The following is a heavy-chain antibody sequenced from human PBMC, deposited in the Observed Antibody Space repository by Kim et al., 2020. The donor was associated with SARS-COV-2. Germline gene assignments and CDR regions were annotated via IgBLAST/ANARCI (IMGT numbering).Heavy chain of an antibody. V-gene: IGHV3-15*01. Sequence: GGSLRLSCAASGFTFSNAWMSWVRQAPGKGLEWVGRIKSKTDGGTTDYAAPVKGRFTISRDDSKNTLYLQMNSLKTEDTAVYYCTTEMLRFLEWFNWFDPWGQGTLVTVSS. CDR2: IKSKTDGGTT. CDR3: TTEMLRFLEWFNWFDP. CDR1: GFTFSNAW. J-gene: IGHJ5*02. D-gene: IGHD3-3*01.